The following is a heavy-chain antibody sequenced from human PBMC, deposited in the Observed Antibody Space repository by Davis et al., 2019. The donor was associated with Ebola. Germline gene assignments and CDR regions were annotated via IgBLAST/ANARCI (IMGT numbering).Heavy chain of an antibody. CDR3: ARDGGNYYYYYGMDV. D-gene: IGHD4-23*01. V-gene: IGHV3-33*08. J-gene: IGHJ6*02. Sequence: PGGSLRLSCAASGFTFSGSAMHWVRQAPGKGLEWVAVIWYDGSNKYYADSVKGRFTISRDNSKNTLYLQMNSLRAEDTAVYYCARDGGNYYYYYGMDVWGQGTTVTVSS. CDR2: IWYDGSNK. CDR1: GFTFSGSA.